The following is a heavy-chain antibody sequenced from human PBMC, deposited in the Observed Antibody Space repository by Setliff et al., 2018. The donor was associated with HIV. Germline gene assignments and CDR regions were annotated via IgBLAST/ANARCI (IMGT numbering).Heavy chain of an antibody. V-gene: IGHV4-4*02. Sequence: SSETLSLTCAVSGGSISSSNWWSWVRQPPGKGLEWIGEIYHSGDTDYNPSLKSRVSTSVDTSKNQFSLKLSSVTAADTAVYYCARHTIGVATWSDGFDFWGQGRLVTVSS. CDR3: ARHTIGVATWSDGFDF. CDR1: GGSISSSNW. J-gene: IGHJ4*02. CDR2: IYHSGDT. D-gene: IGHD6-19*01.